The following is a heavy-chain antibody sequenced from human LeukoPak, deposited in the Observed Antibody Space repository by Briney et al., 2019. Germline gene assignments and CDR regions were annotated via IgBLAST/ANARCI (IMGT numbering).Heavy chain of an antibody. J-gene: IGHJ6*02. CDR1: GFIFDTLT. CDR2: ISGSGDST. V-gene: IGHV3-23*01. D-gene: IGHD1-14*01. CDR3: VRRAAVRGMDF. Sequence: GGSLTLPCTGSGFIFDTLTLPCLRQAPGKGLEWVASISGSGDSTNYGDSVKGRFTISRDNFKRTVHLEMSNLRADDTAMYYCVRRAAVRGMDFWGLGTTVMVSS.